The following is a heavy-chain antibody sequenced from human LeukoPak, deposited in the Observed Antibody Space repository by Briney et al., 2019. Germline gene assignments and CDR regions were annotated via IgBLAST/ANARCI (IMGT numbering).Heavy chain of an antibody. V-gene: IGHV3-11*06. CDR3: ARGPSDPRPGNWFDP. Sequence: VKGRFTISRDNARNTLYLHMNSLRVEDTTIYYCARGPSDPRPGNWFDPWGQGTLVTVSS. J-gene: IGHJ5*02. D-gene: IGHD2-21*02.